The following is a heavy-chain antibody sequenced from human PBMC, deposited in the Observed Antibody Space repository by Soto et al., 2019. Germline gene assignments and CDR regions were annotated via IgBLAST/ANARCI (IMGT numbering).Heavy chain of an antibody. CDR1: GFTFSSYA. CDR2: ISGSGGST. CDR3: AKMVRGVIKGY. V-gene: IGHV3-23*01. J-gene: IGHJ4*02. Sequence: GGSLRLSCAASGFTFSSYAMSWVRQAPGKGLEWVSAISGSGGSTYYADSVKGRSTISRDNSKNTLYLQMNSLRAEDTAVYYCAKMVRGVIKGYWGQGTLVTVSS. D-gene: IGHD3-10*01.